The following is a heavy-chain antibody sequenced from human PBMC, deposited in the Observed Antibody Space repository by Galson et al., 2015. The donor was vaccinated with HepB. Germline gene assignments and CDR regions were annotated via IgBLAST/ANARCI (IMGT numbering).Heavy chain of an antibody. J-gene: IGHJ3*02. Sequence: SVKVSCKASGYTFTSYGISWVRQAPVQGLEWMGWISAYNGNTNYAQKLQGRVTMTTDTSTSTAYMELRSLRSDDTAVYYCARGAMVRGVSDAFDIWGQGTMVTVSS. CDR2: ISAYNGNT. CDR1: GYTFTSYG. CDR3: ARGAMVRGVSDAFDI. D-gene: IGHD3-10*01. V-gene: IGHV1-18*04.